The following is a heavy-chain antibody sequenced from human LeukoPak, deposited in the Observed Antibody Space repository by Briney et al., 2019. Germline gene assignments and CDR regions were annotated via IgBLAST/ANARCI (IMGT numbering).Heavy chain of an antibody. D-gene: IGHD3-22*01. J-gene: IGHJ4*02. V-gene: IGHV4-39*07. CDR2: IFYSGST. CDR1: SGSISTSNYY. Sequence: SETLSLTCTVSSGSISTSNYYWGWVRQPPGKALEWIGNIFYSGSTYYSPSLKSRVTISLDTSRNQFSLKLNSVTAAGTAVYYCARVSKDSSGYYRTDYWGQGTLVTVSS. CDR3: ARVSKDSSGYYRTDY.